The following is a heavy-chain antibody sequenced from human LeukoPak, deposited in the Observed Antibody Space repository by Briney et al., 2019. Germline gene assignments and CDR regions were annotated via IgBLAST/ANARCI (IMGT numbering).Heavy chain of an antibody. CDR1: GITSSGAW. CDR3: ARVSGPGMNEYYHL. V-gene: IGHV3-74*01. CDR2: INDDGSFR. Sequence: PGGSLRLSCAASGITSSGAWMPWVRQAPGKGLVWVSRINDDGSFRRYANSVKGRFTISRDNAKNTLFLQMDSLRAEDTAVYYCARVSGPGMNEYYHLWGQGTLVTVSS. J-gene: IGHJ1*01. D-gene: IGHD3-10*01.